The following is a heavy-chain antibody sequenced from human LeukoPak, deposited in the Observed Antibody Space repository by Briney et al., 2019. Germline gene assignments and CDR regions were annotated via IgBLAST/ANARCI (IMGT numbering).Heavy chain of an antibody. Sequence: PGGSLRLSCAASGFTFSTYRMHWVRQAPGKGLEWVSSITSSSSSMSYADSVEGRFTISRDNGKNALYLQMNSLRAEDTAVYYCARGRAYRDGTDVWGQGTTVTVSS. CDR2: ITSSSSSM. V-gene: IGHV3-21*01. J-gene: IGHJ6*02. D-gene: IGHD1-26*01. CDR1: GFTFSTYR. CDR3: ARGRAYRDGTDV.